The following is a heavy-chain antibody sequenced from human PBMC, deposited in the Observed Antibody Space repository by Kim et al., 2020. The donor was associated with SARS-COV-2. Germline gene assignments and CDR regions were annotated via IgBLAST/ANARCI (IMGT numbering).Heavy chain of an antibody. CDR3: ASPFTYYYDSSAQGAFDI. D-gene: IGHD3-22*01. Sequence: KSRVTISVDTSKNQFSLKLSSVTAADTAVYYCASPFTYYYDSSAQGAFDIWGQGTMVTVSS. V-gene: IGHV4-39*01. J-gene: IGHJ3*02.